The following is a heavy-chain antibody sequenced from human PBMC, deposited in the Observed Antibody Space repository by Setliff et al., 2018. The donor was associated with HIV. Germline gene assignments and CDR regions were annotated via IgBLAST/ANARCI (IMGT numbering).Heavy chain of an antibody. Sequence: SSETLSLTCTVSGGSISSYFWSWIRQPPGKGLEWIGYVYSSWSTKYNPSLKSRAIISLDTSKNQFSLRLTSATAADTAVYYCTRRAPMPPWYDCGWYGDDAFEIWCQGRKVTVSS. V-gene: IGHV4-59*08. CDR1: GGSISSYF. D-gene: IGHD3-10*01. J-gene: IGHJ3*02. CDR3: TRRAPMPPWYDCGWYGDDAFEI. CDR2: VYSSWST.